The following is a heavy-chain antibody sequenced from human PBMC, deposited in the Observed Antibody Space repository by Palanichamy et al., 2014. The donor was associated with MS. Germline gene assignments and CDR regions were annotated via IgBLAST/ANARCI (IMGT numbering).Heavy chain of an antibody. D-gene: IGHD3-22*01. Sequence: QLQLQESGPGLVKPSETLSLTCTVSGGSISGSTYYWGWIRQPPGRGLEWIESVSYSGSTFFNPSLKSRVTVSVDTSKNQFSLKLSSVTAADTAVYYCARHYAYDSSGYYSAGNWFDPWGQGTLVTVSS. CDR2: VSYSGST. CDR3: ARHYAYDSSGYYSAGNWFDP. CDR1: GGSISGSTYY. J-gene: IGHJ5*02. V-gene: IGHV4-39*01.